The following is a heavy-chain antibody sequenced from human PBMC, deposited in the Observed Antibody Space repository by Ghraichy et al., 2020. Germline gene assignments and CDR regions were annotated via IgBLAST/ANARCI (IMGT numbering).Heavy chain of an antibody. V-gene: IGHV3-48*02. J-gene: IGHJ5*01. Sequence: GESLNISCAASGFTFNTYSMNWVRQAPGKGLEWVSYISSSGNTIYYAHSVKGRFTISSDNAKNSLNLQMNSLRDEDTAVYYCARDLVGSGSYLDSWGQGTLVPVSS. CDR3: ARDLVGSGSYLDS. D-gene: IGHD3-10*01. CDR2: ISSSGNTI. CDR1: GFTFNTYS.